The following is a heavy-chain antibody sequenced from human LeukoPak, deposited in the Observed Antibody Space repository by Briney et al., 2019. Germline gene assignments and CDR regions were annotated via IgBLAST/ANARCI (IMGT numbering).Heavy chain of an antibody. V-gene: IGHV4-34*01. Sequence: SETLSLTCAVYGGSFSGYYWSWLRQPPGKGLEWIGEINHSGSTNYNPSLKSRVPISVATSKNQFSLKLSSVTAADTAVYYCARGYYYGSGSYYKVGAAFDYWGQGTLVTVSS. CDR2: INHSGST. CDR1: GGSFSGYY. D-gene: IGHD3-10*01. J-gene: IGHJ4*02. CDR3: ARGYYYGSGSYYKVGAAFDY.